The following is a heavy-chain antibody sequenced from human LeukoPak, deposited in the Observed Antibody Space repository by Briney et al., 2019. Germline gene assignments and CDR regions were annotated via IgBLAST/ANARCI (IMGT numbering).Heavy chain of an antibody. CDR3: ARDKEGVAGPAY. V-gene: IGHV1-2*02. Sequence: ASVKVSCKASGYTFTGYYMHWVRQAPGQGLEWVAWINPNSGGTKYAQKFQGRVTMTRDTSINTAYMELSRLRSDDTAVYYCARDKEGVAGPAYWGQGTLVTVSS. CDR1: GYTFTGYY. D-gene: IGHD6-19*01. CDR2: INPNSGGT. J-gene: IGHJ4*02.